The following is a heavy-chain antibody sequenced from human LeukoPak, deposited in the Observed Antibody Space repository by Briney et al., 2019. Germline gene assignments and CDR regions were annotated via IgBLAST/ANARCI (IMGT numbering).Heavy chain of an antibody. CDR3: ARHPFSSPFDF. CDR2: VYFTGNT. V-gene: IGHV4-59*08. Sequence: PSETLSLTCTVSGTSISCDYWSWIRQPPGKGLEWIGYVYFTGNTNYNPSLKSRVTISMDTSKNQISLTVTSVTAADTAVYYCARHPFSSPFDFWGQGTLVAVSS. J-gene: IGHJ4*02. CDR1: GTSISCDY. D-gene: IGHD2/OR15-2a*01.